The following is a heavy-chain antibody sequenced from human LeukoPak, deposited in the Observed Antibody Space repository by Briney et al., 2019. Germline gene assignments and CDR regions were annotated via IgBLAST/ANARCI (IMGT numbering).Heavy chain of an antibody. D-gene: IGHD2-8*01. CDR1: GGSISNYY. CDR2: FFYSGST. J-gene: IGHJ4*02. Sequence: SETLSLTCTVSGGSISNYYWSWIRQPPGKGLEWIGYFFYSGSTNYNPSLESRVTISVDTSKNQFSLKLTSVTAADTAVYYCARGICTNGVCSFHPFDYWGQGTLVTVSS. CDR3: ARGICTNGVCSFHPFDY. V-gene: IGHV4-59*01.